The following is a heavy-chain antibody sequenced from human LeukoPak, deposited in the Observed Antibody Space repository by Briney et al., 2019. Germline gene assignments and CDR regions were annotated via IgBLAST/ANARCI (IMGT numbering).Heavy chain of an antibody. Sequence: SETLSLTCAVYGGSFSGYYWSWIRQPPGKGLERLGSIYHSGSTYYNPSLKSRVTISVDTSKNQFSLKLSSVTAADTAVYYCARHGGLVPAAGIDYWGQGTLVTVSS. V-gene: IGHV4-34*01. CDR1: GGSFSGYY. CDR2: IYHSGST. J-gene: IGHJ4*02. CDR3: ARHGGLVPAAGIDY. D-gene: IGHD2-2*01.